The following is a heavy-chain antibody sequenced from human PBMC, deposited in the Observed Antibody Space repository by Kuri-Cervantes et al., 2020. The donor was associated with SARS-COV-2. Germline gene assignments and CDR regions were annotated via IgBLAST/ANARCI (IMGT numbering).Heavy chain of an antibody. CDR1: GGSISSYY. Sequence: GSLRLSCTVSGGSISSYYWSWIRQPPGKGLEWIGYIYYSGSTNYNPSLKSRATISVDTSKNQFSLKLSSVTAADTAVYYCARDAYSSSSMYYFDYWGQGTLVTVSS. CDR3: ARDAYSSSSMYYFDY. D-gene: IGHD6-6*01. CDR2: IYYSGST. V-gene: IGHV4-59*01. J-gene: IGHJ4*02.